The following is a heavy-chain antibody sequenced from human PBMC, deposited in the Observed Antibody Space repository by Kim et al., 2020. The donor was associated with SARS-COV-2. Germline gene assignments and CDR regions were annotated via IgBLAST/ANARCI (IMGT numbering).Heavy chain of an antibody. J-gene: IGHJ6*02. D-gene: IGHD2-15*01. V-gene: IGHV3-30*01. Sequence: YAKSATGRFTISRDNSQNTLYLQMNSLRAEDTAVYYCAREIILRYGMDVWGQGTTVTVSS. CDR3: AREIILRYGMDV.